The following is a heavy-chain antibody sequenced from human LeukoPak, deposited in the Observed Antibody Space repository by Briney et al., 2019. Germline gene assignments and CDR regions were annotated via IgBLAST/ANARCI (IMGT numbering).Heavy chain of an antibody. Sequence: GGSLRLSCAVSGITLSNHAMSRVPRAPGNGLEWVAGISGRGGGTNYADSVKGRFTISRDNYKNTLYLQMNSLGAEDTAVYFCAKRGVLIRVIQVGFHKEAYYFDSWGQGALVTVSS. D-gene: IGHD3-22*01. CDR3: AKRGVLIRVIQVGFHKEAYYFDS. CDR2: ISGRGGGT. CDR1: GITLSNHA. J-gene: IGHJ4*02. V-gene: IGHV3-23*01.